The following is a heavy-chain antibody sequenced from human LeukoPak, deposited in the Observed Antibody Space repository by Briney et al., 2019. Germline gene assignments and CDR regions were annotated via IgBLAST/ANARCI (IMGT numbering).Heavy chain of an antibody. CDR2: MKQDGSEQ. J-gene: IGHJ6*02. CDR1: GFTFSSYW. V-gene: IGHV3-7*05. D-gene: IGHD5-24*01. CDR3: GMAMDV. Sequence: GGSLRLSCAASGFTFSSYWMNWVRQAAGKGLEWVANMKQDGSEQYYVDSVKGRFTISRDNAKNSLYLQMSSLRAEDTAAYYCGMAMDVWGRGTKVTVSS.